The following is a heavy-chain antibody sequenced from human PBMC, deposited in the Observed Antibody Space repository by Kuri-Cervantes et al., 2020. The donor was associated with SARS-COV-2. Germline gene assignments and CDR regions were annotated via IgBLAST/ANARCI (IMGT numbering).Heavy chain of an antibody. CDR1: NFSISSTYY. CDR2: IYHSGST. D-gene: IGHD6-13*01. Sequence: GSLRLSCAVSNFSISSTYYWGWVRQPPGKGLEWIGSIYHSGSTYYNPSLESRIIISVDRSKNQLSLKLSSVTAADTAVYYCASGIAAAGLPGDMDVWGKGTTVTVSS. CDR3: ASGIAAAGLPGDMDV. J-gene: IGHJ6*03. V-gene: IGHV4-38-2*01.